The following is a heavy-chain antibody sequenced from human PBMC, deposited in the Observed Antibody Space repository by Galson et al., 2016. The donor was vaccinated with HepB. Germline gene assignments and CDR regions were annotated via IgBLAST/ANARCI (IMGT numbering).Heavy chain of an antibody. Sequence: SLRLSCAASGFTFSRHWVHWVRQAPGKGLVWVSRINSDGSNTNYADSVKGRFTISRDNAKNTLYLQMNSLRAEDTAVYYCAREVVRGTDAFDIWGQGTMVTVPS. CDR3: AREVVRGTDAFDI. J-gene: IGHJ3*02. CDR1: GFTFSRHW. V-gene: IGHV3-74*01. D-gene: IGHD3-10*01. CDR2: INSDGSNT.